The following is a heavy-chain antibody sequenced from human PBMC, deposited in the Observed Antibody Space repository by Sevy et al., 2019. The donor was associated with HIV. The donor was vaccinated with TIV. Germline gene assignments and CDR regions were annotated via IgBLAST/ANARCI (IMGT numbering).Heavy chain of an antibody. J-gene: IGHJ4*02. Sequence: GGSLRLSCAASGFTFSSYAMHWVRQAPGKGLEWVAVISYDGSNKYYADSVKGRFTISRDNSKNTRYLQMNSLRAEDTAVYYCARDLSTMIAYFDYWGQGTLVTVSS. D-gene: IGHD3-22*01. CDR1: GFTFSSYA. CDR3: ARDLSTMIAYFDY. CDR2: ISYDGSNK. V-gene: IGHV3-30-3*01.